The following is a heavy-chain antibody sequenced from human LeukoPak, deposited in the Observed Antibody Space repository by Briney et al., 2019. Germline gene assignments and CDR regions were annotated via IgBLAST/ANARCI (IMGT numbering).Heavy chain of an antibody. CDR3: AREDGDYGAYYFDY. CDR1: GFTFSSYA. CDR2: ISYDGSNK. Sequence: PGGSLRLSCAASGFTFSSYAMHWVRQAPGKGLEWVAVISYDGSNKYYADSVKGRFTISRDNSKSTLYLQMNSLRAEDTAVYYCAREDGDYGAYYFDYWGQGTLVTVSS. V-gene: IGHV3-30-3*01. J-gene: IGHJ4*02. D-gene: IGHD4-17*01.